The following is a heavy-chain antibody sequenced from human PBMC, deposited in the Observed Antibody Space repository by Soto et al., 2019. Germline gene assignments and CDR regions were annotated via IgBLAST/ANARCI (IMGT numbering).Heavy chain of an antibody. D-gene: IGHD7-27*01. V-gene: IGHV4-4*02. CDR1: SGSISSSNW. CDR3: ARGRSELGYRYFDL. Sequence: QVQLQESGPGLVKPSGTLSLTCAVSSGSISSSNWWSWVRQPPGKGLELIGEIYHSGSTNYNPSLKRRVTISVDKSKNQFSLKLSSVTAADTAVYYCARGRSELGYRYFDLWGRGTLVTVSS. CDR2: IYHSGST. J-gene: IGHJ2*01.